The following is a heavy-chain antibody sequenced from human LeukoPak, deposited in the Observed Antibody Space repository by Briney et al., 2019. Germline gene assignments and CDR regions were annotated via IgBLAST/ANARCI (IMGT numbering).Heavy chain of an antibody. CDR3: ANAGRDSSSTISCGMDV. CDR2: ISSSSSTK. Sequence: GGSLRLSCAASGFTFSSYSMQWVRQAPGKGLEWVSFISSSSSTKNYADSVKGRFTISRDNSKNTLYLQMNSLRAEDTAVYYCANAGRDSSSTISCGMDVWGQGTTVAVSS. J-gene: IGHJ6*02. CDR1: GFTFSSYS. D-gene: IGHD6-13*01. V-gene: IGHV3-48*01.